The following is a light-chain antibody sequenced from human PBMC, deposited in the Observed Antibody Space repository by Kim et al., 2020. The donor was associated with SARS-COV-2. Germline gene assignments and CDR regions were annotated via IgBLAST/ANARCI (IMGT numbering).Light chain of an antibody. CDR1: TGAVTSDYY. V-gene: IGLV7-43*01. Sequence: TVPLPCASSTGAVTSDYYPNWFQQNPGQTTRPLIYATTNKYSWTPARLSASLLGGKAALTLSDVQTEDEAEYYCLLYYGGGQIVVFGGGTQLTVL. CDR3: LLYYGGGQIVV. J-gene: IGLJ3*02. CDR2: ATT.